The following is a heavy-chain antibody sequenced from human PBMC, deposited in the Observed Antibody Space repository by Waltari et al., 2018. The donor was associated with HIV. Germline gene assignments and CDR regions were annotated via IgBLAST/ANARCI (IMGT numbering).Heavy chain of an antibody. Sequence: QVQLVQSGAEVKKPGASVKVSCKASGYTFTSYDINWVRQATGQGLEWMGWMNPNSGNTGYAQKFQGRVTMTRNTSISTAYMELSSLRSEDTAVYYCARVGYYYDSSGYYPTYGMDVWGQGTTVTVSS. CDR3: ARVGYYYDSSGYYPTYGMDV. CDR1: GYTFTSYD. V-gene: IGHV1-8*01. D-gene: IGHD3-22*01. J-gene: IGHJ6*02. CDR2: MNPNSGNT.